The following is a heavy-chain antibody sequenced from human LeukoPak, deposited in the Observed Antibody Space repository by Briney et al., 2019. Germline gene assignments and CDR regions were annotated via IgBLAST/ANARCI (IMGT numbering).Heavy chain of an antibody. CDR1: GFTLSSYS. CDR2: ISSSSSTI. Sequence: GGSLRLPCAASGFTLSSYSMNWVRQAPGKGLEWVSYISSSSSTIYYADSVKGRFTISRDNAKNSLYLQMNSLRDKDTAVYYCAREHRYSCSTSSWWLDSWGQGTLVTVSS. D-gene: IGHD2-2*01. V-gene: IGHV3-48*02. J-gene: IGHJ5*01. CDR3: AREHRYSCSTSSWWLDS.